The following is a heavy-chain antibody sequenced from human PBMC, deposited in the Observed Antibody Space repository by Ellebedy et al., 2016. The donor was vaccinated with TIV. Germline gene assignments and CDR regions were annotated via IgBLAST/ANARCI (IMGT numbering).Heavy chain of an antibody. J-gene: IGHJ4*02. CDR3: ASQKAGGNYYFDS. Sequence: GESLKISCKVSGYESSTYWIAWVRQMPGKGPEWMGVIDLGGSDTRYIPSFQGQVTISADKSITTAYLQWSGLKASDTAMYFCASQKAGGNYYFDSWGQGTLVTVSS. D-gene: IGHD1-7*01. CDR2: IDLGGSDT. CDR1: GYESSTYW. V-gene: IGHV5-51*01.